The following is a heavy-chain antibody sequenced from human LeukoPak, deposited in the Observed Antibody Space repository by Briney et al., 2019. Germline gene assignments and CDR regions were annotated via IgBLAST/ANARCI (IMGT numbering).Heavy chain of an antibody. V-gene: IGHV3-30*18. J-gene: IGHJ4*02. CDR1: GFTFSSYG. CDR2: ISYDGSNK. CDR3: AKAGIAAAGTQDY. D-gene: IGHD6-13*01. Sequence: PGGSLRLSCAASGFTFSSYGMHWVRQAPGKGLEWVAVISYDGSNKYYADSVKGRFTISRDNSKNTLYLQMNSLRAEDTAVYYCAKAGIAAAGTQDYWGQGTLVTVSS.